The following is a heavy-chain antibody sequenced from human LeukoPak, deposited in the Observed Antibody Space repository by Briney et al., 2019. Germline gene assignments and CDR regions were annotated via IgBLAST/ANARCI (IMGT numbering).Heavy chain of an antibody. CDR2: ISSSGSTI. V-gene: IGHV3-11*01. CDR1: GFTFSAYY. CDR3: ARAGTDIVVVPADDY. J-gene: IGHJ4*02. D-gene: IGHD2-2*01. Sequence: GGSLRPSCAASGFTFSAYYMSWIRQAPGRGLEWVSYISSSGSTIYYADSVKGRFTISRDNAKNSLYLQMNSLRAEDTAVYYCARAGTDIVVVPADDYWGQGTLVTVSS.